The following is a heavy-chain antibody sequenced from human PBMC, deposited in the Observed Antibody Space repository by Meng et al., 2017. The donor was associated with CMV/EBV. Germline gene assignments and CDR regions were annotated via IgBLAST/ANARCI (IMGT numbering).Heavy chain of an antibody. D-gene: IGHD3-3*01. V-gene: IGHV3-21*01. CDR2: ISSSSSYI. CDR1: GGSVSSGSYY. Sequence: ETLSLTCTVSGGSVSSGSYYWSWIRQPPGKGLEWVSSISSSSSYIYYADSVKGRFTISRDNAKNSLYLQMNSLRAEDTAVYYCARAGFLEWLLLVFDIWGQGTMVTVSS. CDR3: ARAGFLEWLLLVFDI. J-gene: IGHJ3*02.